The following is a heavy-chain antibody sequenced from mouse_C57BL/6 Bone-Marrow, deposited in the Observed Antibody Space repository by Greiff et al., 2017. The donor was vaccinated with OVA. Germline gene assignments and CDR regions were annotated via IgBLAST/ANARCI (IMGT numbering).Heavy chain of an antibody. J-gene: IGHJ2*01. Sequence: KQSCKASGYTFTSYWMHWVKQRPGRGLEWIGRIDPNSGGTKYNEKFKSKATLTVDKPSSTAYMQLSSLTSEDSAVYYCAREGYYDYDGEDYWGQGTTLTVSS. V-gene: IGHV1-72*01. CDR1: GYTFTSYW. D-gene: IGHD2-4*01. CDR3: AREGYYDYDGEDY. CDR2: IDPNSGGT.